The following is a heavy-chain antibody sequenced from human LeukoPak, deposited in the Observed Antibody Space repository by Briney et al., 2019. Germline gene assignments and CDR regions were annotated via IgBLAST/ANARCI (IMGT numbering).Heavy chain of an antibody. D-gene: IGHD3-22*01. CDR3: AKAPGYYYDSSGYYYWYYYYMDV. J-gene: IGHJ6*03. CDR2: ISGSGGST. V-gene: IGHV3-23*01. Sequence: GGSLRLSCAASGFTFSSYAMHWVRQALGKGLEWVSAISGSGGSTYYADSVKGRFTISRDNSKNTLYLQMNSLRAEDTAVYYCAKAPGYYYDSSGYYYWYYYYMDVWGKGTTVTVSS. CDR1: GFTFSSYA.